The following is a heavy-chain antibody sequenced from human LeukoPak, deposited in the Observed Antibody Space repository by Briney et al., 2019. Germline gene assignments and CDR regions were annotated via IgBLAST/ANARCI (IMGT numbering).Heavy chain of an antibody. V-gene: IGHV1-18*01. CDR2: ISAYNGNT. J-gene: IGHJ5*02. CDR3: ARDSSGWYLPWFDP. Sequence: ASVKVSCKASGYTFTSYGISWVRQAPGQGPEWMGWISAYNGNTNYAQKLQGRVTMTTDTSTSTAYMELRSLRSDDTAVYYCARDSSGWYLPWFDPWGQGTLVTVSS. D-gene: IGHD6-19*01. CDR1: GYTFTSYG.